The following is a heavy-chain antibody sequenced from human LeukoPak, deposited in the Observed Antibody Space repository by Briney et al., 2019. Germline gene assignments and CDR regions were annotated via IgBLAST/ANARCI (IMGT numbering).Heavy chain of an antibody. CDR2: IYYSGST. CDR1: GGSISSYY. J-gene: IGHJ4*02. Sequence: PSETLSLTCTVSGGSISSYYWSWIRQPPGKGLEWIGYIYYSGSTNYNPSLKSRVTISVDTSKNQFSLKLSSVTAADTAVYYCARDRRNEGYRNFDYWGQGTLVTVSS. D-gene: IGHD1-1*01. V-gene: IGHV4-59*12. CDR3: ARDRRNEGYRNFDY.